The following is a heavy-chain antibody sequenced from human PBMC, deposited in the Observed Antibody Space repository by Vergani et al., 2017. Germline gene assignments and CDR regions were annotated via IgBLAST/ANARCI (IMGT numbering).Heavy chain of an antibody. J-gene: IGHJ6*02. CDR2: ISAYNGNT. Sequence: QVQLVQSGAEVKKPGASVKVSCKASGYTFTSYGISWVRQAPGQGLEWMGWISAYNGNTNYAQMLQGRVTMTTDSSTRTAYMEVRSLKDDDTAVYYCARGLRAVAVTGFDDYFYGMDVWGQGTTVTVSS. CDR3: ARGLRAVAVTGFDDYFYGMDV. CDR1: GYTFTSYG. D-gene: IGHD6-13*01. V-gene: IGHV1-18*01.